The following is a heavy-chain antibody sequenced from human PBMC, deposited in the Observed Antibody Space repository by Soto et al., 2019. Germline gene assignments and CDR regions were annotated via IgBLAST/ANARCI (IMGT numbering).Heavy chain of an antibody. Sequence: QVQLVQSGAEVKKPGSSVKVSCKASGGTFSSYAISWVRQAPGQGLEWMGGIIPIFGTANYAQKFQGTVTITADKSTSTAYMELSSLRSDYPAVYYCARVGGIFTGDAFDIWVQGTMVTVSS. CDR3: ARVGGIFTGDAFDI. D-gene: IGHD3-9*01. V-gene: IGHV1-69*06. CDR1: GGTFSSYA. CDR2: IIPIFGTA. J-gene: IGHJ3*02.